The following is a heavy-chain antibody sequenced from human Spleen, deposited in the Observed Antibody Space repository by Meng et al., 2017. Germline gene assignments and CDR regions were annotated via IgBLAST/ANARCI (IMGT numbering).Heavy chain of an antibody. J-gene: IGHJ6*02. CDR2: IYHSGST. D-gene: IGHD1-26*01. Sequence: SETLSLTCTVSGYSISSGYYWGWIRQPPGKGLEWIGSIYHSGSTYYNPSLKSRVTISVDTSKNQFSLKLSSVTAADTAVYYCARDRSYSHYSCYYGMDVWGQGTTVTVSS. V-gene: IGHV4-38-2*02. CDR1: GYSISSGYY. CDR3: ARDRSYSHYSCYYGMDV.